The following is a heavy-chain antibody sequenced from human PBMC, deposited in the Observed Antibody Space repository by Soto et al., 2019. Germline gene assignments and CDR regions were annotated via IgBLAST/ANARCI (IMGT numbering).Heavy chain of an antibody. D-gene: IGHD3-9*01. V-gene: IGHV1-69*13. CDR1: GGTFSSYA. J-gene: IGHJ5*02. CDR2: IIPIFGTA. CDR3: AREIRQYYDILTGYPGHNWFDP. Sequence: ASVKVSCKASGGTFSSYAISWVRQAPGQGLEWVGGIIPIFGTANYAQKFQGRVTITADESTSTAYMELSSLRSEDTAVYYCAREIRQYYDILTGYPGHNWFDPWGQGTLVTVSS.